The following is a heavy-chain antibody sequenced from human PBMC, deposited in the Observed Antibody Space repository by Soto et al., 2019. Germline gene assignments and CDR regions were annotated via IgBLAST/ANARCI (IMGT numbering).Heavy chain of an antibody. J-gene: IGHJ4*02. D-gene: IGHD4-17*01. Sequence: QVQLVESWGALVKPGGSLRLSCAASGFTIKDYYLSWSRQAPGKGLESLSYISGISTNTTYADSVWGRFTISRDNAKNSLFLQVNNRTADDPAGYYCARMRYGDYLDNWGQGSPVTVSS. CDR1: GFTIKDYY. CDR2: ISGISTNT. CDR3: ARMRYGDYLDN. V-gene: IGHV3-11*06.